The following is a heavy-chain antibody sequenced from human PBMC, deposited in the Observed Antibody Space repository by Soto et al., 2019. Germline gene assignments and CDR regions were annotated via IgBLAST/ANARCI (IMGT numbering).Heavy chain of an antibody. V-gene: IGHV1-69*13. J-gene: IGHJ6*02. CDR3: ARWSRDGMSRIYYGMDV. CDR2: IIPIFGTA. Sequence: SVKVSCKASGGTFSSYASSWVRQAPGQGLEWMGGIIPIFGTANYAQKFQGRVTITADESTSTAYMELSSLRSEDTAVYYCARWSRDGMSRIYYGMDVWGQGTTVTVSS. CDR1: GGTFSSYA. D-gene: IGHD3-3*01.